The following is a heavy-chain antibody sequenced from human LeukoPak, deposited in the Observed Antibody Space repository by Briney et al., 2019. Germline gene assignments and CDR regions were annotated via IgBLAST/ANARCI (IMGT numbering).Heavy chain of an antibody. CDR3: ARKRDSSGYYLYYYYYYGMDV. D-gene: IGHD3-22*01. V-gene: IGHV4-31*03. CDR2: IYYSGST. CDR1: GGSISSGGYY. J-gene: IGHJ6*02. Sequence: SETLSLTCTVSGGSISSGGYYWSWIRQHPGKGLEWIGYIYYSGSTYYNPSLKSRVTISVDTSKNQFSLKLSSVTAADTAVYYCARKRDSSGYYLYYYYYYGMDVWGQGTTVTVSS.